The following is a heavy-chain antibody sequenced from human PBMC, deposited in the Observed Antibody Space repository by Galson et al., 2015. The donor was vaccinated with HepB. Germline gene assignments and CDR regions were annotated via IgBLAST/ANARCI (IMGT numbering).Heavy chain of an antibody. Sequence: SVKVSCKASGGTFSSYAISWVRQAPGQGLEWMGGIIPIFGIANYAQKFQGRVTITADESTSTAYMELSSLRSEDTAVYYCARRATGYSGYDFVGQLWYFDYWGQGTLVTVSS. CDR3: ARRATGYSGYDFVGQLWYFDY. V-gene: IGHV1-69*13. CDR2: IIPIFGIA. D-gene: IGHD5-12*01. J-gene: IGHJ4*02. CDR1: GGTFSSYA.